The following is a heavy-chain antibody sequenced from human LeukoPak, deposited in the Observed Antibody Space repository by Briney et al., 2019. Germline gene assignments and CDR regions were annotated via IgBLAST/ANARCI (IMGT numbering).Heavy chain of an antibody. V-gene: IGHV4-4*07. D-gene: IGHD3-9*01. J-gene: IGHJ4*02. Sequence: SETLSLTCTVSGGSISSYYWSWIRQPAEKGLEWIGRIYTSGSTNYNPSLKSRVTMSVDTSKNQFSLKLSSVTAADTAVYYCARDAHRYDILTGYYDYWGQGTLVTVSS. CDR2: IYTSGST. CDR3: ARDAHRYDILTGYYDY. CDR1: GGSISSYY.